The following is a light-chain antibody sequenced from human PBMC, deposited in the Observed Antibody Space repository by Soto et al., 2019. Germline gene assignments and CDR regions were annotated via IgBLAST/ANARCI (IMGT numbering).Light chain of an antibody. CDR3: ETWDSNTHTV. V-gene: IGLV4-60*02. CDR2: LEGSGSY. J-gene: IGLJ3*02. Sequence: QSVLTQSSSASASLGSSVKLTCTLSSAHSSYIIAWHQQQPGKAPRYLMKLEGSGSYNKGSGVPDRFSGSSSGADRYLTLTYLQFEDEDDYYCETWDSNTHTVFGGGTKLTVL. CDR1: SAHSSYI.